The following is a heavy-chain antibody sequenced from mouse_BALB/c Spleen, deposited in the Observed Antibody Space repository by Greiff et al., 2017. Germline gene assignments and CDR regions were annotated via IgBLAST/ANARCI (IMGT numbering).Heavy chain of an antibody. D-gene: IGHD1-1*01. Sequence: EVKLVESGGGLVQPKGSLKLSCAASGFTFNTYAMNWVRQAPGKGLEWVARIRSKSNNYATYYADSVKDRFTISRDDSQSMLYLQMNNLKTEDTAMYYCVPITTVPYWGQGTLVTVSA. CDR3: VPITTVPY. V-gene: IGHV10-1*02. CDR2: IRSKSNNYAT. J-gene: IGHJ3*01. CDR1: GFTFNTYA.